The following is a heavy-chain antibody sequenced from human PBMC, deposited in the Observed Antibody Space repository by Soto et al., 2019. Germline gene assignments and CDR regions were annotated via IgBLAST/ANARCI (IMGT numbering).Heavy chain of an antibody. CDR3: AKGKTVTTPYYYSGLDV. J-gene: IGHJ6*02. V-gene: IGHV3-23*01. CDR2: INSSGAST. CDR1: GFTFSSYA. Sequence: GGSLRLSCAASGFTFSSYAMSWVRQAPGKGLEWVSTINSSGASTYYADSVKGRFTISRDNSKNTLYLQMNSLRAEDTAVYYCAKGKTVTTPYYYSGLDVWGQGTTVTVYS. D-gene: IGHD4-4*01.